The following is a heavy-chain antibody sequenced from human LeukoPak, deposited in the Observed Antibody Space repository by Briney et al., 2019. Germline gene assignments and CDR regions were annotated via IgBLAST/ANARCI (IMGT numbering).Heavy chain of an antibody. V-gene: IGHV4-34*01. D-gene: IGHD3-22*01. Sequence: PSETLSLTCAVYGGSFSGYYWRWIRQPPGKGLEWIGEINHSGSTNYNPSLKSRVTISVDTSKNQFSLKLSSVTAADTAVYYCARGEEDYYDSSGYYYAFDYWGQGTLVTVSS. J-gene: IGHJ4*02. CDR3: ARGEEDYYDSSGYYYAFDY. CDR2: INHSGST. CDR1: GGSFSGYY.